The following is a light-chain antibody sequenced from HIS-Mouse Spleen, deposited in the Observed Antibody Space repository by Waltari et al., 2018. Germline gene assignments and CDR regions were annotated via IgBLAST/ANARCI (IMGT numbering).Light chain of an antibody. CDR1: SSNIGSNY. V-gene: IGLV1-47*01. CDR2: RNN. J-gene: IGLJ3*02. Sequence: QSVLTQPPSASGTPGQRVTISCSGSSSNIGSNYVYWYQQLPGTAPKLLIYRNNPRPYGVPDRFSGSKSGTSASLAIRGRRYEDEADYYCAAWDDSLSGPVFGGGTKLTVL. CDR3: AAWDDSLSGPV.